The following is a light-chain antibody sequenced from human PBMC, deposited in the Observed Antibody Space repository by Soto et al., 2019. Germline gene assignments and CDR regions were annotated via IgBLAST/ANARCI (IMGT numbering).Light chain of an antibody. J-gene: IGKJ5*01. CDR1: QTVTRNY. CDR3: QQCAHAPIT. V-gene: IGKV3-20*01. Sequence: EIVLTQSPGTLSLSPGERATLSCRASQTVTRNYLAWYQQKPGQAPRLLIYDASSRATGIPDRFSGSGSETDFTLTITRLEPEDFAVYYCQQCAHAPITFGQGTRLEIK. CDR2: DAS.